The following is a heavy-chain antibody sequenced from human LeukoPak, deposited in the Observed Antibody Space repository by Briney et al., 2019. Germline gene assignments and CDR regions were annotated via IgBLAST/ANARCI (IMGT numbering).Heavy chain of an antibody. CDR1: GYTFTSYD. Sequence: ASVKVSCKASGYTFTSYDISWVRQAPGQGLEWMGWISAYNGNTNYAQKLLGRVTMTTDTSTSTAYMELRSLRSDDTAVCYCARMGSNGYFFDYWGQGTLVTVSS. D-gene: IGHD3-16*01. CDR3: ARMGSNGYFFDY. V-gene: IGHV1-18*01. CDR2: ISAYNGNT. J-gene: IGHJ4*02.